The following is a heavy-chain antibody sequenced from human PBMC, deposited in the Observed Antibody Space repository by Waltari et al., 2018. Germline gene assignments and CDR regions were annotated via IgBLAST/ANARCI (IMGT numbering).Heavy chain of an antibody. Sequence: QVQLVQSGAEVKKPGASVKVSCKVSGYTLTELSMHWVRQAPGKGLEWMGGFVPQDGVTNYAQRLVGIVTMTYDTSTDTAYTELSSLRCEDTAVYYWAGEFPRTGTSHCWGQGTLVTVTS. D-gene: IGHD3-16*01. CDR3: AGEFPRTGTSHC. CDR2: FVPQDGVT. V-gene: IGHV1-24*01. J-gene: IGHJ4*02. CDR1: GYTLTELS.